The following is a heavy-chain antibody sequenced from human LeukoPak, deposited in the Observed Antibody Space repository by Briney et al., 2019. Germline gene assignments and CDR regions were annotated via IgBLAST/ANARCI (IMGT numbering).Heavy chain of an antibody. J-gene: IGHJ4*02. Sequence: GGSLRLSSAASGFTFSSYWMSWFRQAPAKGLEWVANIKQDGSAKYYVDSVKGRFTISRDNAKNSLYLQMNSLRAEDTAVYYCAWWITMIPYWGQGTLVTVSS. CDR2: IKQDGSAK. CDR1: GFTFSSYW. CDR3: AWWITMIPY. D-gene: IGHD3-22*01. V-gene: IGHV3-7*01.